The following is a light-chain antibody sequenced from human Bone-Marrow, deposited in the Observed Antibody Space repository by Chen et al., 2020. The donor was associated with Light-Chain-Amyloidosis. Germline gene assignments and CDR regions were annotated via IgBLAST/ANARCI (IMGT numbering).Light chain of an antibody. Sequence: SSELTQPPSVSVSPGQTARITCSGDDLPTKYAYWYQQKPGQAPVLVIHRDTERHSGISERFSGSSSGTTATLTISGGQAEDEADYHCQSADSSGTYEVIFGGGTKLTVL. J-gene: IGLJ2*01. CDR3: QSADSSGTYEVI. CDR1: DLPTKY. V-gene: IGLV3-25*03. CDR2: RDT.